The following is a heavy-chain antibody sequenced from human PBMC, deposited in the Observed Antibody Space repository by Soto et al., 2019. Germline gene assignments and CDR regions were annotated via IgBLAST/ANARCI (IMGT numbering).Heavy chain of an antibody. D-gene: IGHD5-12*01. V-gene: IGHV3-30*18. Sequence: QVQLVESGGGVVQPGRSLRLSCAASGFTFSSYGMHWVRQAPGKGLEWVAVISYDGSNKYYADSMKGRFTISRDNSKNTLYLQMNSLRAEDTAVYYCAKDHRGYDLDYWGQGTLVTVSS. CDR2: ISYDGSNK. J-gene: IGHJ4*02. CDR3: AKDHRGYDLDY. CDR1: GFTFSSYG.